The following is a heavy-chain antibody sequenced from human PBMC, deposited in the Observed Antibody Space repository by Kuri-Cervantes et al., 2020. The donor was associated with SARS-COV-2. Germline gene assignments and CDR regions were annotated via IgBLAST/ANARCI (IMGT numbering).Heavy chain of an antibody. J-gene: IGHJ5*02. Sequence: ASVKVSCKASGYTFTGYYMHWVRQAPGQGLEWMGWINPNSGGTNYEQKFQGWVTMTRDTSTSTAYMELRSLRSGETAVDYCAKDPPSSAKGITIVRGVIITPWFDPWGQGTLVTVSS. CDR1: GYTFTGYY. D-gene: IGHD3-10*01. V-gene: IGHV1-2*04. CDR3: AKDPPSSAKGITIVRGVIITPWFDP. CDR2: INPNSGGT.